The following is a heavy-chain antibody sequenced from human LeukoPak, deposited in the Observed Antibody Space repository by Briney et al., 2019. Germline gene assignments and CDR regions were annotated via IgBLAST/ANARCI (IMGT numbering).Heavy chain of an antibody. V-gene: IGHV3-21*01. CDR2: ISSSSSYI. Sequence: GGSLRLSCAASGFTFSSYSMNWVRQAPGKGLEWVSSISSSSSYIYYADSVKGRFTISRDNAKNSLYLQMNSLRAEDTAVYYCARVKYYYDSSGSPHFDYWGQGTLVTVSS. CDR1: GFTFSSYS. D-gene: IGHD3-22*01. CDR3: ARVKYYYDSSGSPHFDY. J-gene: IGHJ4*02.